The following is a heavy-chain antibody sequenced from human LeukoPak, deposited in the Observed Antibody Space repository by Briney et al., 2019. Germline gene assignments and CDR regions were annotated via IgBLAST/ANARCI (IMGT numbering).Heavy chain of an antibody. CDR1: QFIFSDYY. Sequence: PGGSLRLSCATSQFIFSDYYMNWHRQAPGKGPEWLAYLSGSGTNIHYADSVKGRFTISRDNTKNLLFLQMTSLTAEDTAVYHCARGVSSDFWGQGTLVTVSS. V-gene: IGHV3-11*01. CDR3: ARGVSSDF. J-gene: IGHJ4*02. CDR2: LSGSGTNI. D-gene: IGHD2-8*01.